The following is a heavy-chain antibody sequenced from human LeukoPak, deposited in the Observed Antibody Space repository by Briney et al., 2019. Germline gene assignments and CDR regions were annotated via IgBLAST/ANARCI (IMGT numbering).Heavy chain of an antibody. J-gene: IGHJ4*02. CDR2: ISSSSSYI. D-gene: IGHD3-22*01. V-gene: IGHV3-21*01. Sequence: KPGGSLRLSCAASGFIFSSYSMNWVRQAPGKGLEWVSSISSSSSYIYYADSVKGRFTISRDNAKNSLYLQMNSLRAEDTAVYYCARDYYDSSGYYDMVDYWGQGTLVTVSS. CDR1: GFIFSSYS. CDR3: ARDYYDSSGYYDMVDY.